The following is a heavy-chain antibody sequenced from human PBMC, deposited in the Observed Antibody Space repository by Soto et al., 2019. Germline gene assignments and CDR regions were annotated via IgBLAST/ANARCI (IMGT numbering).Heavy chain of an antibody. D-gene: IGHD5-18*01. J-gene: IGHJ4*02. Sequence: EVQLVESGGGLIQPGGSLRLSCAASGFSVSSDYMSWVRQAPGKGLEWLSVIYSAGSAYYADSVKGRFTISGDNSKNTLSLQMNSLRAEDAAVYYCARDGGGGRGREAAMAREPHFDCWGRGTLVTVSS. V-gene: IGHV3-53*01. CDR2: IYSAGSA. CDR1: GFSVSSDY. CDR3: ARDGGGGRGREAAMAREPHFDC.